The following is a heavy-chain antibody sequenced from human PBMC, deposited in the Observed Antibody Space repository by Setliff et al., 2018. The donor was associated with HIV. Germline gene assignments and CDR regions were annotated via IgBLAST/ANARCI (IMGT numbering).Heavy chain of an antibody. Sequence: PSETLSLTCAVSGYSISSGCYWGWIRQPPGKGLEWIGSIYHSGRTYYNPSLKSRVTISVDTSKNQFSLKLTSVTAADTAVYYCARDQPQDYDSLTGYYTGRYFDYWGRGTLVTVSS. V-gene: IGHV4-38-2*02. CDR3: ARDQPQDYDSLTGYYTGRYFDY. J-gene: IGHJ4*02. CDR2: IYHSGRT. D-gene: IGHD3-9*01. CDR1: GYSISSGCY.